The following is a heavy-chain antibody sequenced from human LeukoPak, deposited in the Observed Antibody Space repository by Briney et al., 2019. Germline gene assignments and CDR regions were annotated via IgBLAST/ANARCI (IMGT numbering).Heavy chain of an antibody. CDR2: IYNTGST. D-gene: IGHD6-19*01. J-gene: IGHJ4*02. CDR1: GFIVSNNY. V-gene: IGHV3-53*01. Sequence: QPGGSLRLSCAASGFIVSNNYMSWVRQAPGKGLEWVSVIYNTGSTDYADSVKGRFTISRDNSKNTLHLQMNSLRAEDTAVYYCASPKYTSGPFNYWGQGTLVTVSS. CDR3: ASPKYTSGPFNY.